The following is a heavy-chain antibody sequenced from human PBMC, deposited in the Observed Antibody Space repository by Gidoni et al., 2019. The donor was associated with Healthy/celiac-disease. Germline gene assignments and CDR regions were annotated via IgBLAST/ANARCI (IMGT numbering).Heavy chain of an antibody. CDR1: GYTFTSYG. CDR2: ISAYNGNT. J-gene: IGHJ4*02. Sequence: QVQLVQSGAEVKKPGASVKVSCKASGYTFTSYGISWVRQAPGQGLEWMGWISAYNGNTNYAQKLQGRVTMTTDTSTSTAYMELRSLRSDDMAVYYCARDAFRPGRTGDIEYYFDYWGQGTCHRLL. CDR3: ARDAFRPGRTGDIEYYFDY. D-gene: IGHD7-27*01. V-gene: IGHV1-18*03.